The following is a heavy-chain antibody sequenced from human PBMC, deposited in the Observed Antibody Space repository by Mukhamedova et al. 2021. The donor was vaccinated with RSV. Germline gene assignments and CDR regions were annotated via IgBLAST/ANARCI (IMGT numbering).Heavy chain of an antibody. CDR2: IYYTGST. D-gene: IGHD3-16*01. V-gene: IGHV4-59*08. Sequence: WIGYIYYTGSTSYNPSLKSRVTISVDTSKNQFSLRLSSVTAADTAVYYCARHGSGGGHYWGQGTLVTVSS. J-gene: IGHJ4*02. CDR3: ARHGSGGGHY.